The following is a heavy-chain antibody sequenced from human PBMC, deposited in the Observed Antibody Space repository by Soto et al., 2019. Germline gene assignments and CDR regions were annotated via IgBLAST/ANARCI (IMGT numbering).Heavy chain of an antibody. CDR1: GGSFSGYY. Sequence: SETLSLTCAVYGGSFSGYYWSWIRQPPGKGLEWIGEINHSGSTNYNPSLKSRVTISVDTSKNQFSLKLSSVTAADTAVYYCARCDQMYYYGSGSYPWVDVWGKGTTVTSPQ. J-gene: IGHJ6*04. CDR2: INHSGST. CDR3: ARCDQMYYYGSGSYPWVDV. V-gene: IGHV4-34*01. D-gene: IGHD3-10*01.